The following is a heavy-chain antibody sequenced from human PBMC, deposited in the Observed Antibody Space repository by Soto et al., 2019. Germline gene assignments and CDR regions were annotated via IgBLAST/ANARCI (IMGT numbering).Heavy chain of an antibody. CDR3: ASPIIVLVPAAMHSYYYYGMDV. D-gene: IGHD2-2*01. Sequence: SVKVSCKASGGTFSSYAISWVRQAPGQGLEWMGGIIPIFGTANYAQKFQGRVTITADESTSTAYMELSSLRSEDTAVYYCASPIIVLVPAAMHSYYYYGMDVWGQGTTVTVSS. J-gene: IGHJ6*02. V-gene: IGHV1-69*13. CDR2: IIPIFGTA. CDR1: GGTFSSYA.